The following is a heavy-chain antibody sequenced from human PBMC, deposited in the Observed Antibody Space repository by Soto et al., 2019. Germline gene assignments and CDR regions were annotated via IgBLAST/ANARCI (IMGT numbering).Heavy chain of an antibody. D-gene: IGHD3-3*01. Sequence: SCAASGFIFSNYAFHWVRQAPGKGLEWITVISYDGSQTYFGDSVKGRFAISRDNSKDTLYLQMNSLRPEDTAVYYCARDFGAGAFDIWGQGTLVTVSS. V-gene: IGHV3-30*09. CDR2: ISYDGSQT. J-gene: IGHJ3*02. CDR3: ARDFGAGAFDI. CDR1: GFIFSNYA.